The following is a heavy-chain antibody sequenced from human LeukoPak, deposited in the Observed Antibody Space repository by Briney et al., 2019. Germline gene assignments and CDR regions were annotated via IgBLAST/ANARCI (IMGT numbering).Heavy chain of an antibody. Sequence: SETLSLTCTVSGGSISSYYWSWIRQPPGKGLEWIGYIYYSGSTNYNPSLKSRVTMSVDTSKNQFSLKLSSVTAADTAVYYCARGGQVIVGGYNYRSFDYWGQGTLVTVSS. CDR3: ARGGQVIVGGYNYRSFDY. D-gene: IGHD5-24*01. CDR1: GGSISSYY. CDR2: IYYSGST. J-gene: IGHJ4*02. V-gene: IGHV4-59*12.